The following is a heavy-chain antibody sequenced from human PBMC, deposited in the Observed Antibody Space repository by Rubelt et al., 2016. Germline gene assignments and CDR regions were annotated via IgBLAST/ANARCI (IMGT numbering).Heavy chain of an antibody. CDR2: IRSGANSYAT. J-gene: IGHJ4*02. CDR1: GFTFSGSV. Sequence: EVQLVESGGALVQPGGSLKLSCAASGFTFSGSVMHWVRQASGKGLEWVGRIRSGANSYATAYAASVEGRFTISRDDSRDKAYLQMNSLRTEDTAVYYCATPSGYWGQGTLVTVSS. V-gene: IGHV3-73*01. CDR3: ATPSGY.